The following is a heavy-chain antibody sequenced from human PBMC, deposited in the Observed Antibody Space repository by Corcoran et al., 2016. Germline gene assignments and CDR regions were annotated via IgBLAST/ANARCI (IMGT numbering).Heavy chain of an antibody. D-gene: IGHD5-12*01. J-gene: IGHJ6*02. CDR3: ATGSSGYDSSYHYYGMDV. CDR2: IYPGDSDT. V-gene: IGHV5-51*01. Sequence: EVQLVQSGAEVKKPGESLKISCKGSGYSFTSYWIGWVRQMPGKGLEWMGIIYPGDSDTRYSPSFQGQVTISADKSISTAYLQWSSLKASDTAMDYCATGSSGYDSSYHYYGMDVWGQGTTVTVSS. CDR1: GYSFTSYW.